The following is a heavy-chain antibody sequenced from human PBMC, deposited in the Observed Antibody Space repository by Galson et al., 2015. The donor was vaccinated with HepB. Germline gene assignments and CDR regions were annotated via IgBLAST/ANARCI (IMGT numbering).Heavy chain of an antibody. J-gene: IGHJ6*04. CDR2: IWGGGDGA. D-gene: IGHD3-10*01. Sequence: SLRLSCAASGFTFSSYAMSWVRQAPGKRLEWISLIWGGGDGALYADSVRGRFTISRDNSKNTVYLQVNGLRAGDTAVYYCASTYGSGFLDAWGKGTTVTVSS. CDR3: ASTYGSGFLDA. CDR1: GFTFSSYA. V-gene: IGHV3-23*01.